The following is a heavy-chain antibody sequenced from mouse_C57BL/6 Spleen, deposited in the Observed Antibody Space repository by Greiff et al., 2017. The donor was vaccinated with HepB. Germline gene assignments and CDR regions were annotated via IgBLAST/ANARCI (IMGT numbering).Heavy chain of an antibody. CDR3: AREGWGYYGSSLDY. D-gene: IGHD1-1*01. Sequence: QVQLQQPGAELVKPGASVKMSCKASGYTFTSYWITWVKQRPGQGLEWIGDISPGSGSTNYNEKFKSKATLTVDTSSSTAYMQLSSLTSEDSAVYYCAREGWGYYGSSLDYWGQGTTLTVSS. J-gene: IGHJ2*01. CDR2: ISPGSGST. V-gene: IGHV1-55*01. CDR1: GYTFTSYW.